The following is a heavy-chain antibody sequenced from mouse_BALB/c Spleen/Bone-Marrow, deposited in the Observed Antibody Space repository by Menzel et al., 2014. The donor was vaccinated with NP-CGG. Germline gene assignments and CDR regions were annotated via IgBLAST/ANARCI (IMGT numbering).Heavy chain of an antibody. CDR1: GFTFTDYY. D-gene: IGHD1-1*01. Sequence: DVHLVESGGGLVQPGGSLRLSCATSGFTFTDYYMSWVRQPPGKALEWLGFIRNKANGYTTEYSASVKGRFTISRDTSQSILYLQMNTLRAEDSATYYCARDRNYGSSWYFDVWGAGTTVTVSS. CDR2: IRNKANGYTT. CDR3: ARDRNYGSSWYFDV. V-gene: IGHV7-3*02. J-gene: IGHJ1*01.